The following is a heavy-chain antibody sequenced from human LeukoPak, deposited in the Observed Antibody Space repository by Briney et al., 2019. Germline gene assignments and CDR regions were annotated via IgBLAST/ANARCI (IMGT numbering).Heavy chain of an antibody. CDR1: GGSISSYY. V-gene: IGHV4-4*07. CDR2: IYTSGST. Sequence: PSETLSRTCTVSGGSISSYYWSWIRQPAGKGLEWIGRIYTSGSTNYNPSLKSRVTMSVDTSKNQFSLKLSSVTAADTAVYYCARIVGATSRGAFDIWGQGTMVTVSS. D-gene: IGHD1-26*01. J-gene: IGHJ3*02. CDR3: ARIVGATSRGAFDI.